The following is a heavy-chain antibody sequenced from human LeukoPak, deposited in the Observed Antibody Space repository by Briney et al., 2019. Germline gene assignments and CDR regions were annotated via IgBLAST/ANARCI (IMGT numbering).Heavy chain of an antibody. CDR3: ARSTMGRGVIVIQKGFDI. CDR2: IYPGDSDT. J-gene: IGHJ3*02. Sequence: GESLKISCKASGYTFTSYWIGWVRQMPGKGLEWMGIIYPGDSDTTYSPSFQGQVTMSVDKSITTAHLQWSSLKASDTAMYYCARSTMGRGVIVIQKGFDIWGQGTEVTVTS. CDR1: GYTFTSYW. D-gene: IGHD3-10*01. V-gene: IGHV5-51*01.